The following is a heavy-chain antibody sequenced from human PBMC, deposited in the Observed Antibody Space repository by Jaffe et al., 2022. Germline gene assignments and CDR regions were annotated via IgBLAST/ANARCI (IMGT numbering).Heavy chain of an antibody. CDR3: ATQQWWPPLLGDYYMDV. J-gene: IGHJ6*03. V-gene: IGHV4-38-2*01. Sequence: QVQLQESGPGLVKPSETLSLTCAVSGYSISSGYYWGWIRQPPGKGLEWIGSIYHSGSTYYNPSLKSRVTISVDTSKNQFSLKLSSVTAADTAVYYCATQQWWPPLLGDYYMDVWGKGTTVTVSS. CDR2: IYHSGST. D-gene: IGHD2-8*01. CDR1: GYSISSGYY.